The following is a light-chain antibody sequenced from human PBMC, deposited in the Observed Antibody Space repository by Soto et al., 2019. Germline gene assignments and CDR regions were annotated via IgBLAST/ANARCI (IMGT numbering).Light chain of an antibody. CDR3: CSYTSSPYL. J-gene: IGLJ1*01. V-gene: IGLV2-14*01. Sequence: QSALAQPASESESHGQSITISSTGSRRDICRYDVVSWYQHLPGKAPKLLLFEVNHRPSGVSDRFSGSKSGNTASLTISGLQADDEAHDYGCSYTSSPYLFGSGTKVTVL. CDR2: EVN. CDR1: RRDICRYDV.